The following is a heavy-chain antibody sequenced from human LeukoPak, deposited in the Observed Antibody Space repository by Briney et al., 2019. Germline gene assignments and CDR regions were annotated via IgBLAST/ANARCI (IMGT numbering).Heavy chain of an antibody. D-gene: IGHD1-1*01. CDR2: IRNDGSNK. CDR3: ARESTGTGSY. CDR1: GFTFRSYG. Sequence: GGSLRLSCAASGFTFRSYGMHWVRQAPGKGLEWVAFIRNDGSNKYYADSVKGRFTVSRDNAKNSLYLQMNSLRAEDTAVYYCARESTGTGSYWGQGTLVTVSS. J-gene: IGHJ4*02. V-gene: IGHV3-30*02.